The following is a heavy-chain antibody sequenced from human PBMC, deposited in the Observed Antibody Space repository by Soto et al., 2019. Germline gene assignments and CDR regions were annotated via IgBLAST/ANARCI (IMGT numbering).Heavy chain of an antibody. Sequence: GGSLRLSCAAFGFSLSDYEMNWVRQAPGKGLEWVSYISSSGNTIFYADSVRGRFTISRDNAKNSLYLQMNSLRAEDTAVYYCARDLANHFYYYGMDVCGQGTTVTVS. CDR1: GFSLSDYE. J-gene: IGHJ6*02. CDR2: ISSSGNTI. V-gene: IGHV3-48*03. CDR3: ARDLANHFYYYGMDV.